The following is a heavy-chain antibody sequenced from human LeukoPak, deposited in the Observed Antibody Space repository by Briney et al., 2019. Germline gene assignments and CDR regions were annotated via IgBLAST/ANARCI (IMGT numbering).Heavy chain of an antibody. Sequence: ASVKVSCKASGGTFSSYTISLVRQAPGQGLEWMGRIIPILGIANYAQKFQGRVTISADKSTSTAYMELSSLRSEDTAVYYCARAPLYCSGGSCYGHYFDYWGQGTLVTVSS. J-gene: IGHJ4*02. CDR1: GGTFSSYT. CDR2: IIPILGIA. V-gene: IGHV1-69*02. CDR3: ARAPLYCSGGSCYGHYFDY. D-gene: IGHD2-15*01.